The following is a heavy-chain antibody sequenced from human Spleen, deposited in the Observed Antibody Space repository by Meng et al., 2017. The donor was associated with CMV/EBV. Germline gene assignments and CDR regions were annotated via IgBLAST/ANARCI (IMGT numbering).Heavy chain of an antibody. J-gene: IGHJ6*02. D-gene: IGHD6-13*01. Sequence: GALRLSCAASGFTFSSYWMSWVRQAPGKGLEWVANIKQDGSEKYYVDSVKGRFTISRDNAKNSLYLQMNSLRAEDTAVYYCARDLSKSWSRYFYGMDVWGQGTTVTGSS. CDR3: ARDLSKSWSRYFYGMDV. V-gene: IGHV3-7*01. CDR1: GFTFSSYW. CDR2: IKQDGSEK.